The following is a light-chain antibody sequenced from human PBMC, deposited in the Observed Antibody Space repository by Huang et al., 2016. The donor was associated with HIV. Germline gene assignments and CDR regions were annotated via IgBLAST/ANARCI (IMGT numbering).Light chain of an antibody. CDR1: QSISTW. J-gene: IGKJ5*01. Sequence: DIQMTQSPSTLSASVGDRVTITCRASQSISTWFAWYQQKPGQAPKFLIYKASSLQSGVPSRFSGRGYGTEFTLTISSLQPDDFATYYCQQYNSYSMTFGQGTRLDVK. V-gene: IGKV1-5*03. CDR3: QQYNSYSMT. CDR2: KAS.